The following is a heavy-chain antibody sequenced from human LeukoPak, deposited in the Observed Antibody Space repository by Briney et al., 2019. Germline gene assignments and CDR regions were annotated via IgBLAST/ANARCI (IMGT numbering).Heavy chain of an antibody. D-gene: IGHD6-13*01. CDR3: ARDRIAATNWFDP. CDR2: IWYDGSNK. CDR1: GFTFSSYG. Sequence: GGSLRLSCAASGFTFSSYGMHWVRQAPGKGLEWVAVIWYDGSNKYYADSVKGRFTISRDNSKNTLCLQMNSLRAEDTAVYYCARDRIAATNWFDPWGQGTLVTVSS. V-gene: IGHV3-33*01. J-gene: IGHJ5*02.